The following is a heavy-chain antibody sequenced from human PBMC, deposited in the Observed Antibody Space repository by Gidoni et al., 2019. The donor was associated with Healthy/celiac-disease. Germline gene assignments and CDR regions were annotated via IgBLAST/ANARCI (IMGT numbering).Heavy chain of an antibody. V-gene: IGHV3-30*18. CDR1: GFTFSSYG. CDR3: AKGGILTGYAYYYYMDV. Sequence: QVQLVESGGGVVPPGRSLRLSCAASGFTFSSYGMHWVRQAPGKGLGWVAVISYDGSNKYYADSVKGRFTISRDNSKNTLYLQMNSLRAEDTAVYYCAKGGILTGYAYYYYMDVWGKGTTVTVSS. CDR2: ISYDGSNK. D-gene: IGHD3-9*01. J-gene: IGHJ6*03.